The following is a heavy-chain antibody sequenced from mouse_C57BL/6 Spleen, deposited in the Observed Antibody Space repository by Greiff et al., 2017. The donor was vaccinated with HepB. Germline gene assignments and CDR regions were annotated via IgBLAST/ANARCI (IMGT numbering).Heavy chain of an antibody. CDR2: INPSSGYT. V-gene: IGHV1-4*01. CDR3: ASEDYYGSIED. J-gene: IGHJ2*01. Sequence: QVQLKESGAELARPGASVKMSCKASGYTFTSYTMHWVKQRPGQGLEWIGYINPSSGYTKYNQKFKDKATFTADKSSSTAYMQLSSLTSEDSAVYYCASEDYYGSIEDWGQGTTLTVSS. CDR1: GYTFTSYT. D-gene: IGHD1-1*01.